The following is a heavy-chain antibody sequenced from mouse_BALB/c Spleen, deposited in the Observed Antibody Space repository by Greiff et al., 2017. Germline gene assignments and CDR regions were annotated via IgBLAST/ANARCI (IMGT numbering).Heavy chain of an antibody. J-gene: IGHJ2*01. CDR3: ARNYFDY. V-gene: IGHV5-17*02. Sequence: EVKLVESGGGLVQPGGSRKLSCAASGFTFSSFGMHWVRQAPEKGLEWVAYISSGSSTIYYADTVKGRITITRDNPKNTLFLQMTSLRSEDTAMYYCARNYFDYWGQGTTLTVSS. CDR2: ISSGSSTI. CDR1: GFTFSSFG.